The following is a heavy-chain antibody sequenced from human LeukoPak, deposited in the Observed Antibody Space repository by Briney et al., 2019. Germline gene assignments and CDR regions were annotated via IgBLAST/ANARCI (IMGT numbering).Heavy chain of an antibody. CDR1: GFTFSDYY. D-gene: IGHD2-2*02. CDR3: ARDWYCSSSICYTDRNWFDP. J-gene: IGHJ5*02. CDR2: ISTTSSYT. V-gene: IGHV3-11*05. Sequence: GGSLRHSCAASGFTFSDYYMSWIRQAPGKGLEWVSYISTTSSYTDYADSVRGRFTISRDNAKNLLYLQMNSLRPEDTAVYYCARDWYCSSSICYTDRNWFDPWGQGTLVTVSS.